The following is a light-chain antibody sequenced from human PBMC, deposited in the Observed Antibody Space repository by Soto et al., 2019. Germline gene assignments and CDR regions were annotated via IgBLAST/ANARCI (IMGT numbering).Light chain of an antibody. J-gene: IGKJ1*01. Sequence: EIVMTQSPATLSVSPGEGATLSCRASQSISSSYLAWYQQKPGQSPRLLIFGASIRATGIPARFSGSGSGTEFTLTIGSLQSEDCALYYCQQYNNWPGTFGQGTKVDI. V-gene: IGKV3-15*01. CDR1: QSISSS. CDR2: GAS. CDR3: QQYNNWPGT.